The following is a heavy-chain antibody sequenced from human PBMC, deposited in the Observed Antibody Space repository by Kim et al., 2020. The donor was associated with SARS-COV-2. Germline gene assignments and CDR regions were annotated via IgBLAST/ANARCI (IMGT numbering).Heavy chain of an antibody. V-gene: IGHV4-59*01. J-gene: IGHJ6*02. CDR2: IYYSGST. CDR1: GGSISSYY. Sequence: SETLSLTCTVSGGSISSYYWSWIRQPPGKGLEWIGYIYYSGSTNYNPSLKSRVTISVDTSKNQFSLKLSSVTAADTAVYYCARAYYGSGSYDGMDVWGQGTTVTVSS. D-gene: IGHD3-10*01. CDR3: ARAYYGSGSYDGMDV.